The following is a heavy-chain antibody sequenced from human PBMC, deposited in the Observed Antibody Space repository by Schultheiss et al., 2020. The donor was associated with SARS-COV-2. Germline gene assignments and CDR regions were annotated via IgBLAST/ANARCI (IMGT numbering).Heavy chain of an antibody. J-gene: IGHJ4*02. CDR3: AKRSGLVTAGTSLGFDY. CDR1: GFTFSSYA. V-gene: IGHV3-23*01. CDR2: ISGSTGNI. D-gene: IGHD1-1*01. Sequence: AGSLRLSCAASGFTFSSYAMTWVRQAPGQGLEWVSTISGSTGNIYYADSVKGRFTISRDNSKNTVYLQVNSLRVEDTAIYYCAKRSGLVTAGTSLGFDYWGQGNLVTVSS.